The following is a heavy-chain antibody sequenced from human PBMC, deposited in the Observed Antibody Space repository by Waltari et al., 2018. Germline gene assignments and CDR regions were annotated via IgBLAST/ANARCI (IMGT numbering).Heavy chain of an antibody. J-gene: IGHJ4*02. V-gene: IGHV3-7*01. CDR3: VRDRAWFGEFLAEY. CDR1: GFSFTSYW. D-gene: IGHD3-10*01. Sequence: EVQLVESGGALVQPGGSLDLTCEASGFSFTSYWLSWVRQVPGKGLEWVANIKDDARKQNYVDSVRGRFIVSRDNGKNTVSLQMKNLRVEDSAVYYCVRDRAWFGEFLAEYWGQGTLVTVSS. CDR2: IKDDARKQ.